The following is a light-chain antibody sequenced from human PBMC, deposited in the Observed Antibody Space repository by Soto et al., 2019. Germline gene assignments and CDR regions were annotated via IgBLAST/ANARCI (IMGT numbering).Light chain of an antibody. CDR1: QGISNY. Sequence: DIQMTQYPSSVSASVGDRVTITCRASQGISNYLAWYQQKPGKVPKLLIYVASTLQSGVPSRFSGSGSGTDFTLTISSLQPEDVATYYCQKYDSAPWTFGQGTKVEIK. V-gene: IGKV1-27*01. J-gene: IGKJ1*01. CDR2: VAS. CDR3: QKYDSAPWT.